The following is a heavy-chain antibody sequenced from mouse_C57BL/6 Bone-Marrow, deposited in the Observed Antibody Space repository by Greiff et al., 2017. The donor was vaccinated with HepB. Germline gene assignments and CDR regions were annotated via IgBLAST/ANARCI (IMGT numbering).Heavy chain of an antibody. J-gene: IGHJ3*01. CDR3: ARSSAWLAY. Sequence: QVQLQQPGAELVKPGASVKLSCKASGYTFTSYWMQWVKQRPGQGLEWIGKIDPSDSYTNYNQKFKGKATLTVDTSSSTAYMQLSSLTSEDSAVYDCARSSAWLAYWGQGTLVTVSA. V-gene: IGHV1-50*01. CDR1: GYTFTSYW. CDR2: IDPSDSYT. D-gene: IGHD1-3*01.